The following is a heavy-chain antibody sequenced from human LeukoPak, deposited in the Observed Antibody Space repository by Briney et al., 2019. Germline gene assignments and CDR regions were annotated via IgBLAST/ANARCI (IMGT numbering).Heavy chain of an antibody. Sequence: GGSLSLSCAASGFTFSDYSMNWVRQAPGKGLEWISYISYSSSTIYYADSVEGRFTISRDNAKNSLYLQMNSVRDEGTAVYYCARDRATVTTKYFQHWGQGTLVTVSS. CDR2: ISYSSSTI. CDR1: GFTFSDYS. D-gene: IGHD4-17*01. V-gene: IGHV3-48*02. CDR3: ARDRATVTTKYFQH. J-gene: IGHJ1*01.